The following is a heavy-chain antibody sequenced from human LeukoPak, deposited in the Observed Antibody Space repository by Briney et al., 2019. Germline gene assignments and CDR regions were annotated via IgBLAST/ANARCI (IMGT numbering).Heavy chain of an antibody. V-gene: IGHV4-31*03. Sequence: SETLSLTCTVSGGSISSGGYYWSWIRQHPGKGLEWIGYIYYSGSTYYNPSLKSRVTISVDTSKNQFSLKLSSVTAADTAVYYCARDRHEDSSSWYVGYWGQGTLVTVSS. CDR2: IYYSGST. J-gene: IGHJ4*02. CDR3: ARDRHEDSSSWYVGY. CDR1: GGSISSGGYY. D-gene: IGHD6-13*01.